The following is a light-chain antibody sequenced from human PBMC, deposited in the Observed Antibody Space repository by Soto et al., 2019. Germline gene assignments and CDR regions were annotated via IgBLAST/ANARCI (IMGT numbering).Light chain of an antibody. Sequence: VMKKSPATLSVYPGNTVTLSCRANQTITSNLAWYQQKPGQAPRLLIYGASSRATGIPDRFSGSGSGTDFTLTISRMEPEDFAVYCCQQYGSSPRTFGQGTKVDIK. V-gene: IGKV3-20*01. J-gene: IGKJ1*01. CDR3: QQYGSSPRT. CDR2: GAS. CDR1: QTITSN.